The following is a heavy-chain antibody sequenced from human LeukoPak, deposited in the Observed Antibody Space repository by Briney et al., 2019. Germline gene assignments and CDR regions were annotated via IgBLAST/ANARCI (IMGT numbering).Heavy chain of an antibody. D-gene: IGHD6-19*01. CDR3: ARLGSGWPYWYFDL. CDR2: INHSGST. V-gene: IGHV4-34*01. Sequence: ETLSLTCAVYGGSFSGYYWSWIRQPPGKGLEWIGEINHSGSTNYNPSLKSRVTISVDASKNQFSLKLSSVTAADTAVYYCARLGSGWPYWYFDLWGRGTLVTVSS. CDR1: GGSFSGYY. J-gene: IGHJ2*01.